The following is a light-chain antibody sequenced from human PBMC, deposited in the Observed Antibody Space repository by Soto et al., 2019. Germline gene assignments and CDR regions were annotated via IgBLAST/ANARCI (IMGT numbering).Light chain of an antibody. CDR2: AAS. V-gene: IGKV1-8*01. CDR1: QGISSY. J-gene: IGKJ1*01. Sequence: AIRMTQSPSSLPASTGDRVTITCRASQGISSYLAWYQQKPGKAPKLLIYAASTLQSGVPSRFSGSGSGTDFTLTFSCLQSQDFETYYCQQYYNYPRTFGQGTKVDIX. CDR3: QQYYNYPRT.